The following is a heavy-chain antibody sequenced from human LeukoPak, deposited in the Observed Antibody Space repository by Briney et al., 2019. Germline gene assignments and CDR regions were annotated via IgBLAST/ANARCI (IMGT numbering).Heavy chain of an antibody. D-gene: IGHD6-19*01. CDR1: GYSISSGYY. J-gene: IGHJ4*02. CDR3: ARVRAVAGRAFDY. CDR2: IHHSGST. Sequence: SETLSLTCTVSGYSISSGYYWGWIRQPPGKGLEWIETIHHSGSTYYNPSLKSRVTISVDTSRNQFFLKLRSVTAADTAVYYCARVRAVAGRAFDYWGQGTLVTVSS. V-gene: IGHV4-38-2*02.